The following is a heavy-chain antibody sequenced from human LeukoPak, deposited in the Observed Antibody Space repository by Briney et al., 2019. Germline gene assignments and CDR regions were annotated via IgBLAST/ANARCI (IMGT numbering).Heavy chain of an antibody. V-gene: IGHV3-21*06. Sequence: PGGSLRLSCVASGFYFNTYSLNWVRRAPGKGLEWVASISSSSNYIRYADSMEGRVTISRDNAKNSLYLQMDSLRVDDTAVYYCARPLQGSYAMDVWGLGTTVIVSS. J-gene: IGHJ6*02. CDR3: ARPLQGSYAMDV. CDR2: ISSSSNYI. CDR1: GFYFNTYS.